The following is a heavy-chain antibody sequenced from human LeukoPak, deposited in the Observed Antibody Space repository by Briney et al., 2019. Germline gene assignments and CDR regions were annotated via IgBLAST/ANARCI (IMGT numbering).Heavy chain of an antibody. Sequence: SETLSLTCTVSGGSISSHYWSWIRQPPGKGLEWIGYIYYSGTTNYNPSLKSRVTISVDTSKNQFSLKLSSVTAADTAVYYCATTMYYFDSSDYLAGFDYWGQGTLVTVSS. CDR2: IYYSGTT. V-gene: IGHV4-59*11. CDR1: GGSISSHY. CDR3: ATTMYYFDSSDYLAGFDY. J-gene: IGHJ4*02. D-gene: IGHD3-22*01.